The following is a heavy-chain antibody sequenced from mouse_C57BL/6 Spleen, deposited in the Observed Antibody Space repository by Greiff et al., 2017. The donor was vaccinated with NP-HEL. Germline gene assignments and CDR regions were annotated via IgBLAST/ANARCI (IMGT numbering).Heavy chain of an antibody. V-gene: IGHV5-17*01. J-gene: IGHJ2*01. CDR2: ISSGSSTI. Sequence: EVMLVESGGGLVKPGGSLKLSCAASGFTFSDYGMHWVRQAPEKGLEWVAYISSGSSTIYYADTVKGRFTISRDNAKNTLFLQMTSLRSEDTAMYYCARIYDGYPGNYFDYWGQGTTLTVSS. CDR3: ARIYDGYPGNYFDY. CDR1: GFTFSDYG. D-gene: IGHD2-3*01.